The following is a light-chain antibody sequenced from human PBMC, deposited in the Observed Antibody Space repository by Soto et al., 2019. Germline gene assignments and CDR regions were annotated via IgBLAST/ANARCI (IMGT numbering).Light chain of an antibody. CDR3: QQSNSYLVT. CDR1: QSISSW. V-gene: IGKV1-5*01. CDR2: DAS. J-gene: IGKJ3*01. Sequence: DIQMTQSPSTLSASVGDRVTITCRASQSISSWLAWYQQKPGKAPKLLIYDASSLESGVPSRFSGSGSGTEFTLTISSLPPDDSATYYCQQSNSYLVTFGPGTIVDIK.